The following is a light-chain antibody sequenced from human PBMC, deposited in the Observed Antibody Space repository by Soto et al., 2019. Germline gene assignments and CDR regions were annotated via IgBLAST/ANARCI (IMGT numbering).Light chain of an antibody. CDR1: SSNIASNT. CDR3: AAWDDSLNGPL. Sequence: QLVLTQPPSASGTPGQRVTISCSGSSSNIASNTVNWYQQLPGTAPKLLIYNNNHRPSGVLDRFSGSKSGTSASLAISGLQSEDEDDYYCAAWDDSLNGPLFGGGTKLTVL. CDR2: NNN. V-gene: IGLV1-44*01. J-gene: IGLJ2*01.